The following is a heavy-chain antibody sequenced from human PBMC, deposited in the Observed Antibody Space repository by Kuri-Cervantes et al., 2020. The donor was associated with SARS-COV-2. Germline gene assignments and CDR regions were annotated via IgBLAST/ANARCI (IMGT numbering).Heavy chain of an antibody. V-gene: IGHV3-30*04. CDR3: AKDRVGVQDF. D-gene: IGHD2-21*01. J-gene: IGHJ4*02. CDR1: GFTFSSCA. Sequence: GESLKISCAASGFTFSSCAMHWVRLAPGKGLEWVAVISHDGKNKKCIASGKGRFTISRDNSQNTLYLHMKSLRSEDTAMYYCAKDRVGVQDFWGQGTLVTVSS. CDR2: ISHDGKNK.